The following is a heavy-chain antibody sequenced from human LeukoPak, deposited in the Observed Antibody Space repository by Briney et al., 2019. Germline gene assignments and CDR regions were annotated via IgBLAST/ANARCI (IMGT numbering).Heavy chain of an antibody. Sequence: GGSLRLSCAASGFTFSDHPMTWVRQAPGKGLQWVSYIDGSGTTIYYAESVKGRFTISRDNAKNSLYLQVNSLRAEDTALYYCARDMTITGADDYWGQGTRVTVSS. D-gene: IGHD6-13*01. V-gene: IGHV3-48*03. CDR3: ARDMTITGADDY. J-gene: IGHJ4*02. CDR2: IDGSGTTI. CDR1: GFTFSDHP.